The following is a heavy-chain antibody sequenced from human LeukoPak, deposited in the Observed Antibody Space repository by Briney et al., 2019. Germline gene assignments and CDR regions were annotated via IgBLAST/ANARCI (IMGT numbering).Heavy chain of an antibody. J-gene: IGHJ4*02. V-gene: IGHV3-30-3*01. CDR1: GFTFSDYA. CDR3: ARADVISTAGSLVY. CDR2: ISYDGGNK. Sequence: GRSLRLSCAASGFTFSDYAMHWVRQAPGNGLEWMALISYDGGNKYYADSVKGRFTISRDNSKNTLYLQMNSLRVEDTAMFYCARADVISTAGSLVYWGQGTLVTISS. D-gene: IGHD6-13*01.